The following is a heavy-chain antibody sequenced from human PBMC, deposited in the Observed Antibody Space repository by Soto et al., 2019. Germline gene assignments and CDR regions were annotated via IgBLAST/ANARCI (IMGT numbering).Heavy chain of an antibody. V-gene: IGHV3-64*01. CDR3: ARQWLDSYYFDY. J-gene: IGHJ4*02. CDR1: GFTFTSYA. Sequence: PGGSLRLSCAASGFTFTSYAMHWVRQAPGKGLEYVSAISSNGGSTYYANSVKGRFTISRDNSKNTLYLQMGSLRAEDMAVYYCARQWLDSYYFDYWGQGTLVTVPQ. D-gene: IGHD6-19*01. CDR2: ISSNGGST.